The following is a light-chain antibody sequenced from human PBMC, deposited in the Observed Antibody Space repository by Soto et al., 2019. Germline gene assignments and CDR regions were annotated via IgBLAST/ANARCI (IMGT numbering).Light chain of an antibody. CDR1: QSVSSN. Sequence: EIVMTQSPATLSVSQGARATLSCRASQSVSSNLAWYQQKPGQAPRLLIYGASTRATGIPARFSGSGSGTEFTLTISSLQSEDFAVYYCQQYNNWPPGRTFGQGTKVEIK. V-gene: IGKV3-15*01. J-gene: IGKJ1*01. CDR3: QQYNNWPPGRT. CDR2: GAS.